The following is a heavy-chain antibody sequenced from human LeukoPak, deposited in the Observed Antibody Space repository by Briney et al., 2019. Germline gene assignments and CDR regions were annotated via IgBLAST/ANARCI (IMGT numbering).Heavy chain of an antibody. J-gene: IGHJ6*02. CDR3: ATSLLRRPYYYGIDV. Sequence: GGSLTFTCAASGFTFSSYSMNWARQAPGEGLEWVSSIISSSSYIYYTDSVKGRFTISRDNAKNSLYLQMNSLRPEDTAVYYCATSLLRRPYYYGIDVWGQGTTVTVSS. V-gene: IGHV3-21*01. CDR2: IISSSSYI. CDR1: GFTFSSYS. D-gene: IGHD3-22*01.